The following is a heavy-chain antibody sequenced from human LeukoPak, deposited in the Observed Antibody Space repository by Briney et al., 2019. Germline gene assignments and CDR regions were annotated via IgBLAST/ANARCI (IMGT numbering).Heavy chain of an antibody. V-gene: IGHV3-48*02. CDR1: GFTFSSYS. CDR2: ISSFSSSI. CDR3: ARADGMDV. J-gene: IGHJ6*02. Sequence: PGGSLRLSCAASGFTFSSYSMNWVRQAPGKGLEWVSYISSFSSSIYYADSVKGRFTISRDNAKNSLYLQMNSLRDDDTAVYYCARADGMDVWGQGTTVTVSS.